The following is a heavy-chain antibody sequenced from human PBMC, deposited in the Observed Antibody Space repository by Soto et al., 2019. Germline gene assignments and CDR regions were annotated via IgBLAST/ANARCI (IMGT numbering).Heavy chain of an antibody. Sequence: PGGSLRLSCAASGFTFNIYAMSWVRQAPGKGLEWVSAISGSGGGTYYADSVKGRFTISRDNSKNTLHLQMSGLRAEDTAVFYCARKWGDDYIYFDLWGRGTLVTVSS. CDR2: ISGSGGGT. CDR1: GFTFNIYA. CDR3: ARKWGDDYIYFDL. J-gene: IGHJ2*01. D-gene: IGHD4-4*01. V-gene: IGHV3-23*01.